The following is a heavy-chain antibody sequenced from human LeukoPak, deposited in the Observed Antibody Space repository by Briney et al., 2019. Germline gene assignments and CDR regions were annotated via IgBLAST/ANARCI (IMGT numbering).Heavy chain of an antibody. CDR1: GYTLTELS. J-gene: IGHJ4*02. Sequence: ASVKVSCKVSGYTLTELSMHWVRQTPGKGLEWMGGFDPEDDETIYAQKFQGRVTMTEDTSTDTAYMELSSLRSEDTAVYYCATQSLPGIAVAGFDYWGQGTLVTVSS. D-gene: IGHD6-19*01. CDR2: FDPEDDET. CDR3: ATQSLPGIAVAGFDY. V-gene: IGHV1-24*01.